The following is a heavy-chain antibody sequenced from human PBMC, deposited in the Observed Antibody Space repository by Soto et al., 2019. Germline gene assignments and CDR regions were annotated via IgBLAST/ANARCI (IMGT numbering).Heavy chain of an antibody. J-gene: IGHJ4*02. CDR3: ARDRRFLEWLDQ. CDR2: IWYDGSKK. Sequence: QVQVVESGGGVVQPGRSLRLSCGASGYTFTSYGMHWVRQAPGKGLEWVAVIWYDGSKKYYADSVKGRFSISRDNSKNTVFLQMNSLRAEDTAVYCCARDRRFLEWLDQWGQGTLVTVSS. D-gene: IGHD3-3*01. CDR1: GYTFTSYG. V-gene: IGHV3-33*01.